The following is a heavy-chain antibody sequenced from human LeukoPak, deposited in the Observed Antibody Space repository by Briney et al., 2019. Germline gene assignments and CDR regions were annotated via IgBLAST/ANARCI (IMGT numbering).Heavy chain of an antibody. CDR1: GFTFSSYG. J-gene: IGHJ3*02. D-gene: IGHD5-24*01. CDR3: AREGVEMATIKTFDI. Sequence: GGSLRLSCAASGFTFSSYGMHWVRQSPGKGLEWVSSISSSSSYIYYADSVKGRFTISRDNAKNSLYLQMNSLRAEDTAVYYCAREGVEMATIKTFDIWGKGTMVTV. CDR2: ISSSSSYI. V-gene: IGHV3-21*01.